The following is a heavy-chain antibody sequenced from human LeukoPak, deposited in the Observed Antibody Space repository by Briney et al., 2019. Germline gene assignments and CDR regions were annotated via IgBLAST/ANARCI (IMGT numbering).Heavy chain of an antibody. CDR3: ATVAGCSGGSCYADY. V-gene: IGHV4-39*07. J-gene: IGHJ4*02. CDR2: IYYSGST. Sequence: SETLSLTCTVSGGSISSSSYYWGWIRQPPGKGLEWIGSIYYSGSTYYNPSLKSRVTISVDTSKNQFSLKLSSVTAADTAVYYCATVAGCSGGSCYADYWGQGTLVTVSS. CDR1: GGSISSSSYY. D-gene: IGHD2-15*01.